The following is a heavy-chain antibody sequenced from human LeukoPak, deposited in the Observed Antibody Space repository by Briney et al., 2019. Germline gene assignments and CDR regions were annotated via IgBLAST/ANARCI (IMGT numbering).Heavy chain of an antibody. CDR3: ARGEYD. J-gene: IGHJ4*02. CDR2: ISAGGSTM. D-gene: IGHD3-10*01. Sequence: GGSLRLSCAASGFTFSRYSINWVRQAPGKGLEWISYISAGGSTMYYADSVRGRFTISRDNAKNALYLQVSSLRDEDTAVYYCARGEYDWGQGTLVTVSS. CDR1: GFTFSRYS. V-gene: IGHV3-48*02.